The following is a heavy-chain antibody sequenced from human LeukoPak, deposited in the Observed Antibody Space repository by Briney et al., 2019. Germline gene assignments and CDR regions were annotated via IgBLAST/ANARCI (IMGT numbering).Heavy chain of an antibody. J-gene: IGHJ4*02. V-gene: IGHV4-34*01. D-gene: IGHD5-12*01. Sequence: SETLSLTCAVYGGSFSGYYWSWIRQPPGKGLEWIGEINHSGSTNYNLSLKSRVTISVDTSKNQFSLKLSSVTAADTAVYYCARFRRWLRSYYFDYWGQGTLDTVSS. CDR2: INHSGST. CDR1: GGSFSGYY. CDR3: ARFRRWLRSYYFDY.